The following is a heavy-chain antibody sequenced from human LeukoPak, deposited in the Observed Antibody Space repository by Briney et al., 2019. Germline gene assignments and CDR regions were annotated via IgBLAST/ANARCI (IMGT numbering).Heavy chain of an antibody. J-gene: IGHJ4*02. D-gene: IGHD1-26*01. CDR1: GGSFSGYY. V-gene: IGHV4-34*01. CDR2: INHSVGT. CDR3: ARGTGATTVDY. Sequence: SETLSLTCAVYGGSFSGYYWSWIRQPPGKGLEWIGEINHSVGTNYNPSLKSRVTISVDTSKNQFSLKLSSVTAADTAVYYCARGTGATTVDYWGQGTLVTVSS.